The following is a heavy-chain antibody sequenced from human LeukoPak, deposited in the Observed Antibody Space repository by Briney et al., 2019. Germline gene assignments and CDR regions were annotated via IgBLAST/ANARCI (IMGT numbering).Heavy chain of an antibody. CDR3: ATMDAIAVAGTPDYYYYYGMDV. Sequence: ASVKVSCKASGGTFSSYAISWVRQAPGQGLEWMGRIIPILGMANYAQKFQGRVTITADKSTSTAYMELSSLRSEDTAVYYCATMDAIAVAGTPDYYYYYGMDVWGQGTTVTVSS. CDR2: IIPILGMA. CDR1: GGTFSSYA. V-gene: IGHV1-69*04. D-gene: IGHD6-19*01. J-gene: IGHJ6*02.